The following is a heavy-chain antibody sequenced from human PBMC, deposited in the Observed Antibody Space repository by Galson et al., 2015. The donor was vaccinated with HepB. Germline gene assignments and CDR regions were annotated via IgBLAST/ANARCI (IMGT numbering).Heavy chain of an antibody. CDR3: AKDKSAALGWYFDL. CDR1: EFTFDDYA. CDR2: ISWNSDTI. J-gene: IGHJ2*01. D-gene: IGHD2-15*01. Sequence: SLRLSCAASEFTFDDYAMHWVRQAPGKGLEWVSSISWNSDTIHYADSVKGRFTISRDNAKNSLFLQMNSLRVEDTALYYCAKDKSAALGWYFDLWGRGTLVTVSS. V-gene: IGHV3-9*01.